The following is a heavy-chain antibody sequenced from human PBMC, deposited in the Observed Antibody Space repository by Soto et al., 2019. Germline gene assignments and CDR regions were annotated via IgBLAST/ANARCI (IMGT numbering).Heavy chain of an antibody. V-gene: IGHV3-33*01. CDR1: GFTFSSYG. CDR2: IWYDGSNK. Sequence: WGVLRLSCAASGFTFSSYGMHWVRQAPGKGLEWVAVIWYDGSNKYYADSVKGRFTISRDNSKNTLYLQMNSLRAEDTAVYYCARDLGATSDYWGQGTLVTVSS. CDR3: ARDLGATSDY. D-gene: IGHD1-26*01. J-gene: IGHJ4*02.